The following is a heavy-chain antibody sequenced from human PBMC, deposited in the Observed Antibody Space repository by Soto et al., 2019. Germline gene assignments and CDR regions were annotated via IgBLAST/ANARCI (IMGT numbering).Heavy chain of an antibody. CDR3: ARSLEWGSRPTPYGMDV. D-gene: IGHD3-3*01. J-gene: IGHJ6*02. CDR2: IDPSDSYT. CDR1: GYSFTSYW. Sequence: GESLKISCKGSGYSFTSYWISWVRQMPGKGLEWMGRIDPSDSYTNYSPSFQGHVTISADKSISTAYLQWSSLKASDTAMYYCARSLEWGSRPTPYGMDVWGQGTTVTVSS. V-gene: IGHV5-10-1*01.